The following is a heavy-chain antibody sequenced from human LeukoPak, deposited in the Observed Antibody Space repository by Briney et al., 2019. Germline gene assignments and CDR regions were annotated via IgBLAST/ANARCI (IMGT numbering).Heavy chain of an antibody. V-gene: IGHV3-30*04. CDR1: GFTFSSYA. J-gene: IGHJ4*02. CDR3: ARDGPTYYYDSSGYYYYFDY. CDR2: ISYDGSNK. Sequence: GGSLRLSCAASGFTFSSYAMHWVRQAPGKGLEGGAVISYDGSNKYYADSVKGRFTISRDNSKNTLYLQMNSLRAEDTAVYYCARDGPTYYYDSSGYYYYFDYWGQGTLVTVSS. D-gene: IGHD3-22*01.